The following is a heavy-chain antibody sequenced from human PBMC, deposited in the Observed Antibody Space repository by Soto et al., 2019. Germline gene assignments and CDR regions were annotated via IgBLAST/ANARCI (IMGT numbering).Heavy chain of an antibody. D-gene: IGHD6-13*01. V-gene: IGHV3-33*01. Sequence: PGGSLRLSCAASGFTFSSYVMHWVRQAPGKGLEWVAVIWYDGSNKYYADSVKGRFTISRDNSKNTLYLQMNSLRAEDTAVYYCARDEGIAAAGDAFDTWGKGTMVTV. CDR3: ARDEGIAAAGDAFDT. J-gene: IGHJ3*02. CDR2: IWYDGSNK. CDR1: GFTFSSYV.